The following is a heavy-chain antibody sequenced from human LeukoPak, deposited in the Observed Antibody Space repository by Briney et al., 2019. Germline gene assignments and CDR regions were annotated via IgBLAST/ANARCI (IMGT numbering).Heavy chain of an antibody. CDR3: ARGRYYGDYIDY. V-gene: IGHV4-30-4*01. CDR2: HYYSGTT. J-gene: IGHJ4*02. Sequence: SETLSLTCIVSGGSIMRGEYYWSWIRQAPGKGLEWIGYHYYSGTTNYSPSLKSRVDISIDTFRNQFSLRLTSVTAADTAEYYCARGRYYGDYIDYWGQGALVTVSS. CDR1: GGSIMRGEYY. D-gene: IGHD4-17*01.